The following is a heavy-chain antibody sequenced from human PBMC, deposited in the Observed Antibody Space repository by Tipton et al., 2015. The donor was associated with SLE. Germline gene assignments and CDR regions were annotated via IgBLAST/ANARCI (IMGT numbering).Heavy chain of an antibody. CDR1: GYTFTSYG. D-gene: IGHD1-26*01. CDR2: ISAYNGNT. V-gene: IGHV1-18*01. J-gene: IGHJ3*02. Sequence: QLVQSGAEVKKPGSSVKVSCKASGYTFTSYGISWVRQAPGQGLEWMGWISAYNGNTSYAQKLQGRVTMTTDTSTSTAYMELRSLRSDDTAVYYCARDPTWELPRGDAFDIWGQGTMVTVSS. CDR3: ARDPTWELPRGDAFDI.